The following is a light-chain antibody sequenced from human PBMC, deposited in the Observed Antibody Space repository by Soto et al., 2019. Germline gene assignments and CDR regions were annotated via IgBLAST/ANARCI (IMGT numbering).Light chain of an antibody. CDR3: QQYYSYSPWT. J-gene: IGKJ1*01. Sequence: DIQMTQSPSTLSASVGGRVAITCRASQSISIWLAWYQQKPGKAPKLLIYDASSLESGVPSRFSGSGSGTEFTLTINSLQPDDFATYYCQQYYSYSPWTSGQGTKVDIK. V-gene: IGKV1-5*01. CDR2: DAS. CDR1: QSISIW.